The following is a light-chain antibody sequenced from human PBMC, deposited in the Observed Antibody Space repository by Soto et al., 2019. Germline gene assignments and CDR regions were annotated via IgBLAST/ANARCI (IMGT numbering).Light chain of an antibody. V-gene: IGLV2-14*01. CDR2: EVS. Sequence: QSALTQPASVSGSPGQSISMSCTGTSSDVGDNTYVSWYQQHPGKAPKLLIYEVSHRPSGVSPRFSGSKSGNTASLTISGLQAEDEADYYCSSYTASSTPLYVFGTGTQLTVL. J-gene: IGLJ1*01. CDR3: SSYTASSTPLYV. CDR1: SSDVGDNTY.